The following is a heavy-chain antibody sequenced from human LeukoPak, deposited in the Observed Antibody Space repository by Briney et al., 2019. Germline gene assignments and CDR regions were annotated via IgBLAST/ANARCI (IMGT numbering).Heavy chain of an antibody. CDR1: SGSISSSSYY. J-gene: IGHJ6*03. Sequence: SETLSLTCTVSSGSISSSSYYWGWIRQPPGKGLEWIGSIYYSGSTYYNPSLKSRVTISVDTSKNQFSLKLSSVTAADTALYYCARVEEGYGSGRRENYYYYYMDVWGKGTTVTISS. CDR3: ARVEEGYGSGRRENYYYYYMDV. V-gene: IGHV4-39*07. CDR2: IYYSGST. D-gene: IGHD3-10*01.